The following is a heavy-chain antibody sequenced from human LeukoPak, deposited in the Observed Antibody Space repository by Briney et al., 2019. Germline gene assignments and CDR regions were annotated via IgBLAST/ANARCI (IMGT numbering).Heavy chain of an antibody. CDR2: IKGDGSHT. CDR3: VRDWDHFDFDS. J-gene: IGHJ5*01. V-gene: IGHV3-74*01. CDR1: GFTFSNYW. Sequence: PGGSLRLSCAASGFTFSNYWMHWVRQAPGKGLVLVSRIKGDGSHTIYADSVKGRFTISRDNAKNTLYLQMRSLRAEDTAVYYCVRDWDHFDFDSWGQGTLVTVSS. D-gene: IGHD3-9*01.